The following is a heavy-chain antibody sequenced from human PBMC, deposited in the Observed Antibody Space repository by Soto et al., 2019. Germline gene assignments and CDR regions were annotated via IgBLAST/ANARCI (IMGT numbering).Heavy chain of an antibody. D-gene: IGHD3-10*01. J-gene: IGHJ3*02. Sequence: QVQLQESGPGLVKPSQTLSLTCTVSGVSMSSGGYYWTWIRQHPGKGLEWIGYTYYSGSTYYNPSLKSRLTISVDTSKNQFSLRLSSVTAADTAVYYCAREEAGAFDIWGQGTMVTFSS. CDR3: AREEAGAFDI. V-gene: IGHV4-31*03. CDR1: GVSMSSGGYY. CDR2: TYYSGST.